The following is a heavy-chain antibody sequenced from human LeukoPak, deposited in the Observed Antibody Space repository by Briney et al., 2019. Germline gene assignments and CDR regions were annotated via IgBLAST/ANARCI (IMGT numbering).Heavy chain of an antibody. CDR1: GFTFSSYA. Sequence: PGGSLRLSCAASGFTFSSYAMSWVRQAPGKGLEWVSAISGSGGSTYYADSVKGRFTISRDNSKNTLYLQMNSLRAEDTAVYYCAKDLYGGSYFSLGYWGQGTLVTVSS. CDR2: ISGSGGST. V-gene: IGHV3-23*01. J-gene: IGHJ4*02. CDR3: AKDLYGGSYFSLGY. D-gene: IGHD1-26*01.